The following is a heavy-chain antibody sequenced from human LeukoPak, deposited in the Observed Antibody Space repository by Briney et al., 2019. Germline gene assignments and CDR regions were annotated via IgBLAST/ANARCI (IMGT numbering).Heavy chain of an antibody. Sequence: KTGGSLRLSCAASGFTFSNYDMHWVRQAPGKGLEWVSAISSSSSYIYYADSIKGRFTISRDNAENSLYLRMNSLRAVDTAVYFCARGEEKATITALDSWGQGTLVTVSS. CDR3: ARGEEKATITALDS. J-gene: IGHJ4*02. CDR1: GFTFSNYD. CDR2: ISSSSSYI. V-gene: IGHV3-21*01. D-gene: IGHD5-24*01.